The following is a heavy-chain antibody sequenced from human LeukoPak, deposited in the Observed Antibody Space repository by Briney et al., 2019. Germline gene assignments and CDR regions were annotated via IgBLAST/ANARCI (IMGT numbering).Heavy chain of an antibody. D-gene: IGHD2-2*02. V-gene: IGHV4-38-2*02. CDR1: GYSISSGYY. Sequence: PSETLSLTCTVAGYSISSGYYWGWIRQPPGKGLEWIRSIYHSGSTYYNPSLKSRVTISVDTSKNQFSLKLSSVTAADTAVYYCARDWFDIVVVPAAIGRVYYYYYMDVWGKGTTVTVSS. CDR2: IYHSGST. J-gene: IGHJ6*03. CDR3: ARDWFDIVVVPAAIGRVYYYYYMDV.